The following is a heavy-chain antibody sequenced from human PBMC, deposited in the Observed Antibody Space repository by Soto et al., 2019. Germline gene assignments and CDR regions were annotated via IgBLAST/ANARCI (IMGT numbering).Heavy chain of an antibody. CDR2: ISSSGSTI. CDR1: GFTFSSYE. J-gene: IGHJ6*02. D-gene: IGHD3-9*01. Sequence: PGGSLSLSCAASGFTFSSYEMNWVRQAPGKGLEWVSYISSSGSTIYYADSVRGRFTISRDNAKNSLYLQMNSLRAEDTAAYYCARDKDLILTGFGGMDVWGQGTTVTVSS. CDR3: ARDKDLILTGFGGMDV. V-gene: IGHV3-48*03.